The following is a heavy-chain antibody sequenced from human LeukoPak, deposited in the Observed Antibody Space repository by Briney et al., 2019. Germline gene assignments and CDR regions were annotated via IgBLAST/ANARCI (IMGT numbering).Heavy chain of an antibody. J-gene: IGHJ4*02. D-gene: IGHD5-24*01. CDR3: AREMATQVYFDY. Sequence: SETLSLTCTVSGGSISSGGYYWSWIRQPPGKGLEWIGEIYHSESTNYNPSLKGRVTISIDKSRNQFSLKLTSVTAADTAVYYCAREMATQVYFDYWGQGTLVTVSS. CDR2: IYHSEST. CDR1: GGSISSGGYY. V-gene: IGHV4-30-2*01.